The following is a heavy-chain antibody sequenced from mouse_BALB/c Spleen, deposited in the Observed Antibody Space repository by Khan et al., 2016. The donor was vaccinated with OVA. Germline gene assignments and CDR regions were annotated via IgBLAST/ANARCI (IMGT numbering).Heavy chain of an antibody. D-gene: IGHD1-1*01. CDR3: ARSMTTSKGDYYAMDY. CDR1: GFTFSSYG. J-gene: IGHJ4*01. V-gene: IGHV5-6*01. CDR2: ISSGGHYT. Sequence: EVELVESGGDLVKPGGSLKLSCAASGFTFSSYGMSWVRQTPDKRLEWVATISSGGHYTYFPDSVRGRFTISRDNATNTLYLQMSSLKSEDTAMYYCARSMTTSKGDYYAMDYWGQGTSVTVSS.